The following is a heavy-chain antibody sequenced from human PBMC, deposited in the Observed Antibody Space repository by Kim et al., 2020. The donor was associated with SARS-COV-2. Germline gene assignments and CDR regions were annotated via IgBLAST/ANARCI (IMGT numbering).Heavy chain of an antibody. CDR1: GGSFSGYY. CDR2: INHSGST. Sequence: SETLSLTCAVYGGSFSGYYWSWIRQPTGKGLEWIGEINHSGSTNYNPSLKSRVTISVDTSKNQFSLKLSSVTAADTAVYYCATHHRPVDRYGTKDYWGQGTLVTVSS. D-gene: IGHD1-1*01. J-gene: IGHJ4*02. CDR3: ATHHRPVDRYGTKDY. V-gene: IGHV4-34*01.